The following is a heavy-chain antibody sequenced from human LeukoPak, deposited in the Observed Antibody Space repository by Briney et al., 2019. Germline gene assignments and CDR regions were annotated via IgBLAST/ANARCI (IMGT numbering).Heavy chain of an antibody. V-gene: IGHV3-21*01. D-gene: IGHD5-18*01. CDR2: ISSSSGYI. J-gene: IGHJ4*02. CDR1: GFTFSSYS. CDR3: ARGKAGYSYFDY. Sequence: SGGSLRLSCAASGFTFSSYSMNWVRQAPGKGLEWVSSISSSSGYIHYADSVKGRFTISRDNAKNSLYLQMNSLTATDTAVYYCARGKAGYSYFDYWGQGTLVTVSS.